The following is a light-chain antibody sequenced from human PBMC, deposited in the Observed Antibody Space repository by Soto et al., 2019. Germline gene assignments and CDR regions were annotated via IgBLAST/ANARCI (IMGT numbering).Light chain of an antibody. V-gene: IGLV2-18*02. CDR3: SSYTSSSNFEGVV. CDR2: EVS. Sequence: QSALTQPPSVSGSPGQSVTISCTGTSSDVGSYNRVSWYQQPPGTAPKLMIYEVSNRTSGVPDRFSGSKSGNTASLTISGLQAEDEADYYCSSYTSSSNFEGVVFGGGTKLTVL. J-gene: IGLJ2*01. CDR1: SSDVGSYNR.